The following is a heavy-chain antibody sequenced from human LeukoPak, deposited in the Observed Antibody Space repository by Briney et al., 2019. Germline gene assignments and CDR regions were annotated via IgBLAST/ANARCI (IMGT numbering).Heavy chain of an antibody. CDR2: IWYDGSNK. CDR3: ARAPQYQRQDY. J-gene: IGHJ4*02. D-gene: IGHD2-2*01. V-gene: IGHV3-33*01. CDR1: GFTFSSYG. Sequence: PGGSLRLSCAASGFTFSSYGMHWVRQAPGKGLEWVAVIWYDGSNKYYADSVKGRFTISRDNSKNTLYLQMNSLRAEDTAVYYCARAPQYQRQDYWGRGTLVTVS.